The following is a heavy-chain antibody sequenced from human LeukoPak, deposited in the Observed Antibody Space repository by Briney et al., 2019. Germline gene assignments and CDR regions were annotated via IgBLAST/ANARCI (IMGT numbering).Heavy chain of an antibody. J-gene: IGHJ4*02. CDR2: ISGSGDST. V-gene: IGHV3-23*01. CDR3: VRDQRGGSSGYYDS. D-gene: IGHD3-22*01. CDR1: GFTFTNYA. Sequence: GGSLRLSCAASGFTFTNYAMSWVRQGPGKGLKCVSGISGSGDSTYYADSVKGRFTISRDNSKNTLYLQMSSLRAEDTAVYYCVRDQRGGSSGYYDSWGQGTLVTVSS.